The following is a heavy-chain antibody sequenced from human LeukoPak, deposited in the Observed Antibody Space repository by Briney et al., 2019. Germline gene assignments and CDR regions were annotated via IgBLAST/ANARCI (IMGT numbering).Heavy chain of an antibody. CDR3: ARDFTFGGVIAALDY. CDR1: GFTFSSYA. CDR2: ISYDGSNK. J-gene: IGHJ4*02. V-gene: IGHV3-30-3*01. D-gene: IGHD3-16*02. Sequence: PGGSLRLSCAASGFTFSSYAMHWVRQAPGKGLEWVAVISYDGSNKYYADSVKGRFTISRDNSKNTLYLQMNSLRAKDTAVYYCARDFTFGGVIAALDYWGQGTLVTVSS.